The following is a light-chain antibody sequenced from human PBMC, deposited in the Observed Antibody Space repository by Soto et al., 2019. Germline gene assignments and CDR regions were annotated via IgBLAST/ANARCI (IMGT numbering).Light chain of an antibody. V-gene: IGLV2-14*02. CDR1: SGDVGNRNL. CDR3: ISYKTDDTFL. Sequence: QSVLTQPASVSGSPGQSITIFCTGTSGDVGNRNLVSWYQHHPGEAPQLIVFEATNRPSGVSNRFSGSKSGITASLTISGLQADDEAEYFCISYKTDDTFLFGTGTKVTVL. J-gene: IGLJ1*01. CDR2: EAT.